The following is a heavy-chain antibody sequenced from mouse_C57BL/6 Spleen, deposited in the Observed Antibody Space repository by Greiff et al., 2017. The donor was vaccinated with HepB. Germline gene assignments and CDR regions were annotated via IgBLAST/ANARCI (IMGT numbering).Heavy chain of an antibody. J-gene: IGHJ3*01. V-gene: IGHV10-1*01. D-gene: IGHD2-3*01. CDR3: VRGEWLLRPGFAY. Sequence: EVQLVESGGGLVQPKGSLKLSCAASGFSFNTYAMNWVRQAPGKGLEWVARIRSKSNNYATYYADSVKDRFTISRDDSESMLYLQMNNLKTEDTAMYYCVRGEWLLRPGFAYWGQGTLVTVSA. CDR1: GFSFNTYA. CDR2: IRSKSNNYAT.